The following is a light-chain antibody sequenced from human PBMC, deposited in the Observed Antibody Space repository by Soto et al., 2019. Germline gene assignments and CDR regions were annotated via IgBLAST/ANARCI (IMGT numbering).Light chain of an antibody. CDR3: QQYNSYSPAT. J-gene: IGKJ1*01. Sequence: DIQMTQSPSMLSASVGDRVTIACRASQSIRRWLAWYQQKPGKAPKLLIFDASTLESGVPSRFGGRGSETEFTLTISSLQPDDFATYYCQQYNSYSPATFGQGTKVDIK. CDR2: DAS. CDR1: QSIRRW. V-gene: IGKV1-5*01.